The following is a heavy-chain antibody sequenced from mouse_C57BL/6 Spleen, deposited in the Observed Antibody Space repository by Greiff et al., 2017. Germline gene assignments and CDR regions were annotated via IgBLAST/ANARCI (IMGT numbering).Heavy chain of an antibody. CDR2: INYDGSST. D-gene: IGHD3-2*02. CDR1: GFTFSDYY. CDR3: ARVLDSSGYYYAMDY. V-gene: IGHV5-16*01. J-gene: IGHJ4*01. Sequence: DVMLVESEGGLVQPGSSMKLSCTASGFTFSDYYMAWVRQVPEKGQEWVANINYDGSSTYYLDSLKSRFIISRDNAKNILYLQMSSLKSEDTATYYCARVLDSSGYYYAMDYWGQGTSVTVSS.